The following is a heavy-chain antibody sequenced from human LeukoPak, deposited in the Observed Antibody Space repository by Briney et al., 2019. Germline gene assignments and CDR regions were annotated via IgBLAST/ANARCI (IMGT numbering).Heavy chain of an antibody. Sequence: SETLSLTCTVSGGSISSGGYYWSWIRQHPGKGLEWIGYIHYSGSTYYNPSLKSRVTISVDTSKNQFSLKLSSVTAADTAVYYCARDLRVAARPRAFDIWGQGTMVTVSS. CDR2: IHYSGST. CDR3: ARDLRVAARPRAFDI. V-gene: IGHV4-31*03. D-gene: IGHD6-6*01. J-gene: IGHJ3*02. CDR1: GGSISSGGYY.